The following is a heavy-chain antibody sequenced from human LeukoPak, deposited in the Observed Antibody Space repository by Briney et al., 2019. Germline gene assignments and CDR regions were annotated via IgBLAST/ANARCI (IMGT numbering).Heavy chain of an antibody. CDR2: IYHSGST. V-gene: IGHV4-4*02. D-gene: IGHD6-13*01. CDR1: GGSISSSNW. J-gene: IGHJ5*02. CDR3: ARGLSQQLVRGWFDP. Sequence: PSGTLSLTCAVSGGSISSSNWWSWVRQPPGKGLGGIGEIYHSGSTNYNPSLKSRVTISVDKSKNQFSLKLSSVTAADTAVYYCARGLSQQLVRGWFDPWGQGTLVTVSS.